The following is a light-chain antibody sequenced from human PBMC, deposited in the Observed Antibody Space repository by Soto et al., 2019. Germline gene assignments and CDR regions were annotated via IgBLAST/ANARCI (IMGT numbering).Light chain of an antibody. Sequence: DIQMTQSPSSLSASVGDRVTITCRASQDISDYLAWYQQKPGQVPKLLISAASTLQSGVPSRFRGSASGTDFTLTITGLQPDDFATYYCLQDSNYPHTFGQGTKLEIK. CDR1: QDISDY. V-gene: IGKV1-27*01. CDR2: AAS. CDR3: LQDSNYPHT. J-gene: IGKJ2*01.